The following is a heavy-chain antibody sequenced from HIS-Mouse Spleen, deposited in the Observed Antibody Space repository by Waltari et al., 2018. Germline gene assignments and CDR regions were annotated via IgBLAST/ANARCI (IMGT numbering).Heavy chain of an antibody. V-gene: IGHV3-21*01. J-gene: IGHJ4*02. D-gene: IGHD1-26*01. CDR3: ARGGSYSDLDY. CDR2: ISSSTSYI. Sequence: EVQLVESGGGLVKPGGSLRLSCAASGFTFSSYSMNWVRQAPGKGLDWFSSISSSTSYIYYADSVKGQFTISRDNAKNSLYLQMNSLRAEDTAVYYCARGGSYSDLDYWGQGTLVTVSS. CDR1: GFTFSSYS.